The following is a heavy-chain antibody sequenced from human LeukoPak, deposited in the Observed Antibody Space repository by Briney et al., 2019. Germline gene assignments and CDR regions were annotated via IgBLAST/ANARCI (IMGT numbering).Heavy chain of an antibody. CDR2: ISAYNGNT. V-gene: IGHV1-18*01. CDR1: GDTFSSYG. CDR3: ARVPYGGNSGMEGY. J-gene: IGHJ4*02. D-gene: IGHD4-23*01. Sequence: ASVKVSCKASGDTFSSYGISWVRQAPGQGLEWMGWISAYNGNTNYAQKLQGRVTMTTDTSTSTAYMELRSLRSDDTAVYYCARVPYGGNSGMEGYWGQGTLVTVSS.